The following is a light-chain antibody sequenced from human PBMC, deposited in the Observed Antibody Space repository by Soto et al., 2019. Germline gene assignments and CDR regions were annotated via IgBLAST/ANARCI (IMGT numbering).Light chain of an antibody. CDR2: EVS. Sequence: QSALTQPASVSGSPGQSITISCTGTSSDVGSYNLVSWYQQHPGKAPKLMIYEVSKRPSGVSNRFSGSKSGNTASLTISRLQAEDEADYYCCSYAGSSTVVVFGGGTKLTVL. J-gene: IGLJ2*01. CDR3: CSYAGSSTVVV. V-gene: IGLV2-23*02. CDR1: SSDVGSYNL.